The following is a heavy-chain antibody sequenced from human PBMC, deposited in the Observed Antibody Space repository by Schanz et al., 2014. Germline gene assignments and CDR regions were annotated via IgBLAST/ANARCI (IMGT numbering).Heavy chain of an antibody. CDR3: AKDQGSYGSGSYSYFDY. J-gene: IGHJ4*02. V-gene: IGHV3-48*01. CDR2: ISSSSSTI. Sequence: EVQLVESGGGLVQPRGSLRLSCAASEFSFSSFGMNWVRQAPGKGLEWVSYISSSSSTIYYADSVKGRFTISRDNAKNSLYLQMNSLRAEDTGVYYCAKDQGSYGSGSYSYFDYWGQGTLVTVS. CDR1: EFSFSSFG. D-gene: IGHD3-10*01.